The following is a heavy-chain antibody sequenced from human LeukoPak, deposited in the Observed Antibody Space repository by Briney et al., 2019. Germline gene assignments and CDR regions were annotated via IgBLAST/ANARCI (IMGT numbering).Heavy chain of an antibody. V-gene: IGHV4-38-2*01. CDR2: IYHSGST. D-gene: IGHD3-10*01. CDR3: ARSSLYGSGSYHNDY. CDR1: GYSISSGYY. J-gene: IGHJ4*02. Sequence: SETLSLTCAVSGYSISSGYYWGWIRQPPGKGLEWIGSIYHSGSTYYNPSFKSRVTISVDTSKNQFSLKLSSVTAADTAVYYCARSSLYGSGSYHNDYWGQGTLVTVSS.